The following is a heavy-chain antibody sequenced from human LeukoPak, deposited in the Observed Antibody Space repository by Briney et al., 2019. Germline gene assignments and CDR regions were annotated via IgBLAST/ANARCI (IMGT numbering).Heavy chain of an antibody. CDR3: ARHVDSTAGWFDP. CDR2: IYTSGST. D-gene: IGHD6-13*01. J-gene: IGHJ5*02. CDR1: GGSFSGYY. Sequence: SETLSLTCAVYGGSFSGYYWSWIRQPAGKGLEWIGRIYTSGSTNYNPSLKSRVTMSVDTSKSQFSLKLSSVTAADTAVYYCARHVDSTAGWFDPWGQGTLVTVSS. V-gene: IGHV4-59*10.